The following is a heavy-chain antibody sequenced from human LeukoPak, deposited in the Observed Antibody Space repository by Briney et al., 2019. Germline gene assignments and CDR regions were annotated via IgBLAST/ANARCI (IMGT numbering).Heavy chain of an antibody. Sequence: PSETLSLTCTVSGGSISSYYWSWIRQPPGKGLEWIGYIYYSGSTNYNPPLKSRVTISVDTSKNQFSLKLSSVTAADTAVYYCAREFYSYGPTDYWGQGTLVTVSS. CDR3: AREFYSYGPTDY. CDR2: IYYSGST. J-gene: IGHJ4*02. CDR1: GGSISSYY. D-gene: IGHD5-18*01. V-gene: IGHV4-59*01.